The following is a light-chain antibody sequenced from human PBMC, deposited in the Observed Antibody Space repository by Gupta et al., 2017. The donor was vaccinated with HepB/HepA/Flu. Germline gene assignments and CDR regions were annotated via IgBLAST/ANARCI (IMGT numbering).Light chain of an antibody. Sequence: QSALTRPASVSGSPGQSITISCTGTSSDVGGYNYVSWYQQHPGKAPKLMIYDVSNRPSGVSNRFSGSKSGNTASLTISGLQAEDEADYYCSSYTSSRGVFGGGTKLTVL. J-gene: IGLJ3*02. CDR2: DVS. CDR1: SSDVGGYNY. V-gene: IGLV2-14*01. CDR3: SSYTSSRGV.